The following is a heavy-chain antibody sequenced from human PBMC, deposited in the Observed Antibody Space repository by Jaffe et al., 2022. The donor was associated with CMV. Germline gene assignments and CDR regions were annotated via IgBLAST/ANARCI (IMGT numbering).Heavy chain of an antibody. Sequence: QVQLQESGPGLVKPSETLSLTCTVSGGSISSYYWSWIRQPPGKGLEWIGYIYYSGSTNYNPSLKSRVTISVDTSKNQFSLKLSSVTAADTAVYYCARGIAAGTMVPNWFDPWGQGTLVTVSS. J-gene: IGHJ5*02. V-gene: IGHV4-59*01. CDR2: IYYSGST. CDR3: ARGIAAGTMVPNWFDP. CDR1: GGSISSYY. D-gene: IGHD6-13*01.